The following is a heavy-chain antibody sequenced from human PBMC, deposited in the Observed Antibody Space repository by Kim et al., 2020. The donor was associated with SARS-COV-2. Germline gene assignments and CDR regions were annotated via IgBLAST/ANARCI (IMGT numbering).Heavy chain of an antibody. Sequence: DAVKGRFTISRDKSKNTLYLQMNSLRAEDTAVYYCAKDYAKRWFGSHNDAFDIWGQGTMVTVSS. V-gene: IGHV3-23*01. CDR3: AKDYAKRWFGSHNDAFDI. D-gene: IGHD3-10*01. J-gene: IGHJ3*02.